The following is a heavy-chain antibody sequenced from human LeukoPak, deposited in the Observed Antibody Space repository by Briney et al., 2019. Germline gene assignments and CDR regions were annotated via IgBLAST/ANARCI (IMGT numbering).Heavy chain of an antibody. CDR1: GYTFTGYY. CDR2: INPNSGGT. V-gene: IGHV1-2*02. J-gene: IGHJ4*02. Sequence: ASVKVSCKASGYTFTGYYMHWVRQAPGQGLEWMGWINPNSGGTNYPQKFQGRVTMTRDTSISTAYMELSRLRSDDTAVYYCATPTGPYGSGSSWLAYWGQGTLVTVSS. CDR3: ATPTGPYGSGSSWLAY. D-gene: IGHD3-10*01.